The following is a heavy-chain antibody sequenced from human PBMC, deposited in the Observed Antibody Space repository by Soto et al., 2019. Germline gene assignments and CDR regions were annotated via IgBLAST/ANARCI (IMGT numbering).Heavy chain of an antibody. CDR3: ARDFTNYDILTGYVDPDP. D-gene: IGHD3-9*01. CDR2: IWYDGSNK. J-gene: IGHJ5*02. CDR1: GFTFSSYG. Sequence: PGGSLRLSCAASGFTFSSYGMHWVRQAPGKGLEWVAVIWYDGSNKYHADSVKGRFTISRDNSKNTLYLQMNSLRAEDTAVYYCARDFTNYDILTGYVDPDPWGQGT. V-gene: IGHV3-33*01.